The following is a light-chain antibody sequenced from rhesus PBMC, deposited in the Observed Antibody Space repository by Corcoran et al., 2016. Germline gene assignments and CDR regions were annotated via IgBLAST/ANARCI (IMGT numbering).Light chain of an antibody. CDR3: QQHKSYPLT. CDR2: AAS. J-gene: IGKJ4*01. V-gene: IGKV1-25*01. CDR1: QAINNY. Sequence: DIQMTQSPSSLSASVGDRVTITCRASQAINNYLAWYQQKPGKSLKLLIFAASTLHNGVPSRFIVSGSGSDFTLTLSSLQPEDFASYYCQQHKSYPLTFGGGTKVDLK.